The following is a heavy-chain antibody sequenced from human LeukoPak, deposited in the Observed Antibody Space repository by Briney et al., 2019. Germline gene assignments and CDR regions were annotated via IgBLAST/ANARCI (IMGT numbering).Heavy chain of an antibody. CDR2: INHSGST. J-gene: IGHJ6*02. Sequence: SETLSFTCAVYGGSFSGYYWSWIRQPPGKGLEWIGEINHSGSTNYNPSLKSRVTISVDTSKNQFSLKLSSVTAADTAVYYCARGKYSNYVSRNYYYGMDVWGQGTTVTVSS. V-gene: IGHV4-34*01. CDR1: GGSFSGYY. D-gene: IGHD4-11*01. CDR3: ARGKYSNYVSRNYYYGMDV.